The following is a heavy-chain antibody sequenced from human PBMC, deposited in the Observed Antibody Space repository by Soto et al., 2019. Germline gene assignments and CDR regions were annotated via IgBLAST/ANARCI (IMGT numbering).Heavy chain of an antibody. J-gene: IGHJ3*02. CDR2: IIPIFGTA. CDR1: GGTFSSYA. CDR3: APNSASSLGHAFDI. D-gene: IGHD1-26*01. V-gene: IGHV1-69*13. Sequence: GASVKVSCKASGGTFSSYAISWVRQAPGQGLEWMGGIIPIFGTANYAQKFQGRVTITADESTSTAYMELSSLRSEDTAVYYCAPNSASSLGHAFDIWGQGTMVTVSS.